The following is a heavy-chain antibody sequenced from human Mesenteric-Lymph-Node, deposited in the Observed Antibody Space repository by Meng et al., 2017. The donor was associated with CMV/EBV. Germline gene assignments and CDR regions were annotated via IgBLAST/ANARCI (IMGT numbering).Heavy chain of an antibody. CDR1: GFSLSTGGVG. V-gene: IGHV2-5*02. CDR3: AHSSGIAAAGPFYFDY. Sequence: QITLKESGPTLVKPTQTLTLTCTFSGFSLSTGGVGVGWIRQPPGKALEWLALIYWDDDKRYSPSLKSRLTITKDTSKNQVVLTMTNMDPVGTATYYCAHSSGIAAAGPFYFDYWGQGTLVTVSS. J-gene: IGHJ4*02. D-gene: IGHD6-13*01. CDR2: IYWDDDK.